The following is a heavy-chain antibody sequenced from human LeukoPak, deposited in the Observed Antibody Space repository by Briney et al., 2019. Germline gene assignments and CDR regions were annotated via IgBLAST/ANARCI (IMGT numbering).Heavy chain of an antibody. CDR1: GFTFSDYY. V-gene: IGHV3-11*06. J-gene: IGHJ6*02. Sequence: GGSPRLSCAASGFTFSDYYMSWIRQAPGKGLEWVSYISSSSSYTNYADSVKGRFTISRDNAKNSLYLQMNSLRAEDTAVYYCARAPHYSNYGPYYYGMDVWGQGTTVTVSS. CDR2: ISSSSSYT. D-gene: IGHD4-11*01. CDR3: ARAPHYSNYGPYYYGMDV.